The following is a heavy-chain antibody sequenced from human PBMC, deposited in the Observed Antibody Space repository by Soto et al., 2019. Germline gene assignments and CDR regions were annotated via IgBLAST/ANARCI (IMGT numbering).Heavy chain of an antibody. CDR2: IFYSGST. V-gene: IGHV4-39*01. J-gene: IGHJ6*02. CDR3: ARHLTYCSAGSCYSDFPYYVMDV. Sequence: SETLSLTCTVSGGSISSSSYYWGWIRQPPGKGLEWIGSIFYSGSTYYNPSLKSRVTISVDTSKNQFSLKLSSVTAADTAVYYCARHLTYCSAGSCYSDFPYYVMDVWGQGSTVTVSS. D-gene: IGHD2-15*01. CDR1: GGSISSSSYY.